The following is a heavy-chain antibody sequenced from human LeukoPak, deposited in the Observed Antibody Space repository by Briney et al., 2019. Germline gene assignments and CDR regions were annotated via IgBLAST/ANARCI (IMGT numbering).Heavy chain of an antibody. CDR3: ARASADYYGSGSTPFDY. CDR2: IYYSGST. CDR1: GGSISSYY. D-gene: IGHD3-10*01. J-gene: IGHJ4*02. Sequence: SETLSLTCTVSGGSISSYYWSWIRQPPGKGPEWIWYIYYSGSTNYNPSLKSRVTISVDTSKNQFSLKLSSVTAADTAVYYCARASADYYGSGSTPFDYWGQGTLVTVSS. V-gene: IGHV4-59*01.